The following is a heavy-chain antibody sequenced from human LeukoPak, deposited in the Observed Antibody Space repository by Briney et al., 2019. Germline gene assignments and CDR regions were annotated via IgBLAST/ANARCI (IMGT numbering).Heavy chain of an antibody. V-gene: IGHV1-18*01. Sequence: ASVKVSCKASGYTFISYSISWVRQAPGQGLEWMGWISSYNGNTNYAQKFQGRVSMTTDTSTNTAYMELRSLRSEDTAVYYCARDNYDSSGYYPDYWGQGTLVTVSS. J-gene: IGHJ4*02. CDR1: GYTFISYS. D-gene: IGHD3-22*01. CDR3: ARDNYDSSGYYPDY. CDR2: ISSYNGNT.